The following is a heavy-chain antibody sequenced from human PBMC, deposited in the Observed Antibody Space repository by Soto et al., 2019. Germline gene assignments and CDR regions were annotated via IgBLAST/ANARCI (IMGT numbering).Heavy chain of an antibody. J-gene: IGHJ6*02. D-gene: IGHD3-10*01. Sequence: EVQLVESGGGLVKPGGSLRLSCAASGFTFSSYSMNWVRQAPGKGLEWVSSISSSSTYIYYADSVKGRFTISSYNANNSLDLQMNSHRAEDTAVYYCARDLGSSHSRSGSYVLPASYVYYGMDVCGQGPTVTV. CDR3: ARDLGSSHSRSGSYVLPASYVYYGMDV. CDR2: ISSSSTYI. CDR1: GFTFSSYS. V-gene: IGHV3-21*01.